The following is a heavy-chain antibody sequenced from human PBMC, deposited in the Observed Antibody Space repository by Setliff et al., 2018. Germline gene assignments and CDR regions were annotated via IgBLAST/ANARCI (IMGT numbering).Heavy chain of an antibody. D-gene: IGHD3-10*01. Sequence: GGSLRLSCVATGFSFRNCWASWVRQAPGKGPEWVASINPDGSEKYYVDSVKGRFTIFRDNARNSLSLQMNSLRSDDTAVYYCFGAGTCSYWGQGTLVTVSS. CDR1: GFSFRNCW. CDR3: FGAGTCSY. J-gene: IGHJ4*02. V-gene: IGHV3-7*01. CDR2: INPDGSEK.